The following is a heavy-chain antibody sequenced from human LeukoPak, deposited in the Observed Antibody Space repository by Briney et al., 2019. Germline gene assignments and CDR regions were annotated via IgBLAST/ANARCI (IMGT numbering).Heavy chain of an antibody. CDR3: AKGAAIVDYDILAGGTFVN. Sequence: GGSLRLSCAASGFTFSSYAMSWVRQAPGKGLEWVSAISGSGGSTYYADSVKGRFTIFRDNSKHTLYLKMNSLRAEATALYSWAKGAAIVDYDILAGGTFVNSGQGDLVTVSS. D-gene: IGHD3-9*01. CDR2: ISGSGGST. V-gene: IGHV3-23*01. J-gene: IGHJ4*02. CDR1: GFTFSSYA.